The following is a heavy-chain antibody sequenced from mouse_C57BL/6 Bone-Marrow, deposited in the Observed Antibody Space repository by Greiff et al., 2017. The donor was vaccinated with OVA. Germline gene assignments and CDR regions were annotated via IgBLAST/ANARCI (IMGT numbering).Heavy chain of an antibody. V-gene: IGHV14-4*01. CDR2: IDPENGDT. CDR3: TTDLHYFDY. Sequence: EVKLMESGAELVRPGASVKLSCTASGFNIKDDYMHWVKQRPEQGLEWIGWIDPENGDTEYASKFQGKATITADTSSNTAYLQLSSLTSEDTAVYYCTTDLHYFDYWGQGTTLTVSS. CDR1: GFNIKDDY. J-gene: IGHJ2*01.